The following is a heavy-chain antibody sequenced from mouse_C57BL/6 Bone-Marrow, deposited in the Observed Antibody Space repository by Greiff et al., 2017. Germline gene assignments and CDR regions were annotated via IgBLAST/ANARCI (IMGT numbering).Heavy chain of an antibody. V-gene: IGHV1-82*01. CDR2: IYPGDGDT. D-gene: IGHD2-4*01. J-gene: IGHJ3*01. Sequence: QVQLQQSGPELVKPGASVKISCKASGYAFSSSWMNWVKQRPGQGLEWIGRIYPGDGDTNYNGKFKGKATLTADKSSSTAYMQLSRLTSEDSAVYFCALIYYDYDGCFAYWGQGTLVTVSA. CDR1: GYAFSSSW. CDR3: ALIYYDYDGCFAY.